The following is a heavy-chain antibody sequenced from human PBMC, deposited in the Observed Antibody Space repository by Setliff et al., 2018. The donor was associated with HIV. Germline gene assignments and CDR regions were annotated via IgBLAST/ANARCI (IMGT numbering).Heavy chain of an antibody. Sequence: GGSLRLSCAASGFTFDDYAMHWVRQAPGKGLEWVSGINWSSRNMGYADSVKGRFTISRDNSKNTLYLQMNSLRAEDTAVYYCTKNLYRSPWSPLDYWGQGTLVTVSS. CDR3: TKNLYRSPWSPLDY. J-gene: IGHJ4*02. CDR1: GFTFDDYA. V-gene: IGHV3-9*01. CDR2: INWSSRNM. D-gene: IGHD6-19*01.